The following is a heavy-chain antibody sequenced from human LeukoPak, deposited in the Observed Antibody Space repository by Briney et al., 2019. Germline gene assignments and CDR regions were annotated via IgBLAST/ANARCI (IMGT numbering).Heavy chain of an antibody. Sequence: PSETLSLTCAVCGGSFSGYYWSGIRQPPGKGREWIGEMNHRGSTNYNPSGKSEGPISVDTSKNQFSLKLSSVTAADTAVSYCARGKRGSGWYGTYYFDYWGQGTLVTVSS. CDR3: ARGKRGSGWYGTYYFDY. V-gene: IGHV4-34*01. D-gene: IGHD6-19*01. J-gene: IGHJ4*02. CDR2: MNHRGST. CDR1: GGSFSGYY.